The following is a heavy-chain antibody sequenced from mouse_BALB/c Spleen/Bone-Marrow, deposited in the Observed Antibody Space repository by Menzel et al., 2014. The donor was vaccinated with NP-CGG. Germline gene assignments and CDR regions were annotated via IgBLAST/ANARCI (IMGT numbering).Heavy chain of an antibody. CDR2: INPYNGGT. CDR1: GYSFTGYT. D-gene: IGHD1-1*01. V-gene: IGHV1-26*01. Sequence: EVKVVESGPELVKPGASMKISCKASGYSFTGYTMNWVKQSHGKNPEWIGLINPYNGGTSYNQKFKGKATLTVDKSSSTAYMELLSLTSEDSAVYYCARLDYYGSSSYFDYWGQGTTLTVSS. J-gene: IGHJ2*01. CDR3: ARLDYYGSSSYFDY.